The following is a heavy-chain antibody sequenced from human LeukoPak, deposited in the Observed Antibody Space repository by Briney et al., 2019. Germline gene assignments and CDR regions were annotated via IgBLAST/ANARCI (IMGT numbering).Heavy chain of an antibody. CDR3: AKVRCSTSCYFGY. D-gene: IGHD2-2*01. J-gene: IGHJ4*02. Sequence: GGSLRLSCAASGFAFSSYAMNWVRQAPGKGLEWVSSISSSSSYIYYAGSVKGRFTISRDNAKNSLYLQMNSLRAEDTALYYCAKVRCSTSCYFGYWGQGTLVTVSS. V-gene: IGHV3-21*04. CDR2: ISSSSSYI. CDR1: GFAFSSYA.